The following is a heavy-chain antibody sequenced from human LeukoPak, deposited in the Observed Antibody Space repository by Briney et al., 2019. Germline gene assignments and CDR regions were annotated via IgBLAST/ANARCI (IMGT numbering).Heavy chain of an antibody. CDR2: INPSSGGT. CDR3: ARDTANYYYDSSGYYFDY. J-gene: IGHJ4*02. CDR1: GYTFTSHY. V-gene: IGHV1-46*01. Sequence: GASVKVSCKASGYTFTSHYMHWVRQAPGQGLEWMGIINPSSGGTRYTQKFQGRVTMTRDTSTSTVYMELSSLRSEDTAVYYCARDTANYYYDSSGYYFDYWGQGTLVTVSS. D-gene: IGHD3-22*01.